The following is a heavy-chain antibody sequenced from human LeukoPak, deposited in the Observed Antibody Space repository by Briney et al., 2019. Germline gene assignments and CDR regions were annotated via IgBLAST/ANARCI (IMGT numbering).Heavy chain of an antibody. D-gene: IGHD3-16*01. J-gene: IGHJ5*02. CDR1: GYSFTSYW. V-gene: IGHV5-51*01. CDR3: ARLLRLGELRNLNWFDP. CDR2: IYPGDSDT. Sequence: GESLKISYKGSGYSFTSYWIGWVRQMPGKGLEWMGIIYPGDSDTRYSPSFQGQVTISADKSISTAYLQWSSLKASDTAMYYCARLLRLGELRNLNWFDPWGQGTLVTVSS.